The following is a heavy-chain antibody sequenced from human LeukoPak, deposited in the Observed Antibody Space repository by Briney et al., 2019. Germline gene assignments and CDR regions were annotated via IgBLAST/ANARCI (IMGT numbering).Heavy chain of an antibody. V-gene: IGHV4-61*01. CDR3: ARGGGRPIDY. D-gene: IGHD6-25*01. J-gene: IGHJ4*02. CDR1: GGSVSSGSYY. Sequence: SETLSLTRTVSGGSVSSGSYYWSWIRQPPGKGLEWIGYIYYSGSTNYNPSLKSRVTISVDTSKNQFSLKLSSVTAADTAVYYCARGGGRPIDYWGQGTLVTVSS. CDR2: IYYSGST.